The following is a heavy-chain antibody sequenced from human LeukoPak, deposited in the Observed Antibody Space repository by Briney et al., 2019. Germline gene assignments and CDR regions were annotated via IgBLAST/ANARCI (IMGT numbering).Heavy chain of an antibody. V-gene: IGHV1-69*06. J-gene: IGHJ3*02. Sequence: SVKVSCKASGGTFSSYAISWVRQAPGQGLEWMGGIIPIFGTANYAQKFQGRVTITADKSTSTAYMELSSLRSEDTAVYYCARIRDGYNDAYDIWGQGTMVTVSS. CDR1: GGTFSSYA. D-gene: IGHD5-24*01. CDR2: IIPIFGTA. CDR3: ARIRDGYNDAYDI.